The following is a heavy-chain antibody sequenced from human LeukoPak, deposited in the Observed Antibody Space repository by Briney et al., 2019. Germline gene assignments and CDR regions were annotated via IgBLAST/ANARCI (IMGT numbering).Heavy chain of an antibody. CDR3: ATDQLFYADSRGY. D-gene: IGHD4-17*01. CDR1: GGSISSSSYY. Sequence: SETLSLTCTVSGGSISSSSYYWGWLRQPPGKGLEWIGSIYYSGSTYYNPSLKSRVTISVDTSKNQLSLKLSSVTAADTAVYYCATDQLFYADSRGYWGQGTLVTVSS. J-gene: IGHJ4*02. V-gene: IGHV4-39*01. CDR2: IYYSGST.